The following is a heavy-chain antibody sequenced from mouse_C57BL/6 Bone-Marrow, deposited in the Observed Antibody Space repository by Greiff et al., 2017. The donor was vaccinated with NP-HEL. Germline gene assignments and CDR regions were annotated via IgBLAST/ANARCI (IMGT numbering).Heavy chain of an antibody. V-gene: IGHV3-8*01. CDR2: ISYSGST. CDR3: ASYGSGYWYFDV. J-gene: IGHJ1*03. Sequence: VQLKQSGPGLAKPSQTLSLACSVTGYSITSDYWNWIRKFPGNKLEYMGYISYSGSTYYNPSLKSRIFITRDTSKNQYYLQLNSVTTEATATYYCASYGSGYWYFDVGGKGTTVTVSS. CDR1: GYSITSDY. D-gene: IGHD1-1*01.